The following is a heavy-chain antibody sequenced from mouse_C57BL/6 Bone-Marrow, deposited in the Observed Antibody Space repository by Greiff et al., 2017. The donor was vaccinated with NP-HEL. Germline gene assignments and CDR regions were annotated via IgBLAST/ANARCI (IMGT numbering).Heavy chain of an antibody. Sequence: QVQLKESGPELVKPGASVKISCKASGYAFSSSWMNWVKQRPGKGLEWIGRIYPGDGDTNYNGKFKGKATLTADKSSSTAYMQLSSLTSEDSAVYFCASYWYFDVWGTGTTVTVSS. CDR3: ASYWYFDV. J-gene: IGHJ1*03. V-gene: IGHV1-82*01. CDR1: GYAFSSSW. CDR2: IYPGDGDT.